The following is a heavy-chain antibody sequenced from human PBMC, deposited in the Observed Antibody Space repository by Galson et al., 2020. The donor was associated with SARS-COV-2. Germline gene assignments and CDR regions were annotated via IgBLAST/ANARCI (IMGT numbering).Heavy chain of an antibody. CDR1: GGSITSGRSY. CDR2: IYTSGST. J-gene: IGHJ5*02. V-gene: IGHV4-61*09. CDR3: AKRGDFGPSFDP. D-gene: IGHD3-10*01. Sequence: SDTLSLTCTVSGGSITSGRSYWGWIRKPAGKGLEWIGHIYTSGSTNYNPSLKSRVTISFDTSKNQFSMKLSSVTAADTAVYYCAKRGDFGPSFDPWGQGTLVTVSS.